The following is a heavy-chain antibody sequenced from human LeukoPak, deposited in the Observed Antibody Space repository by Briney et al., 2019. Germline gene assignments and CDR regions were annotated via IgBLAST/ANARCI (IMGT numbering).Heavy chain of an antibody. J-gene: IGHJ4*02. V-gene: IGHV3-74*01. D-gene: IGHD3-22*01. CDR2: INRDESVT. Sequence: PGGSLRLSCAASGFTLSKSWMYWIRQAPGKGLVWVSRINRDESVTEYADSVKGRFTISRDNPKNTVFLQMGSLRGEDTAVYYCARCYYDGSGFYYYFDYWGQGTLVTVSS. CDR1: GFTLSKSW. CDR3: ARCYYDGSGFYYYFDY.